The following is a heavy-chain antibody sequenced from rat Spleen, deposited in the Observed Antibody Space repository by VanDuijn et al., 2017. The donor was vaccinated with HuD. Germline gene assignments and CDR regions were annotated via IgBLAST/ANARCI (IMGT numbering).Heavy chain of an antibody. J-gene: IGHJ2*01. CDR3: TREDYYSGCDY. CDR2: MRYDGDT. D-gene: IGHD1-1*01. CDR1: GFSLMDYS. V-gene: IGHV2S30*01. Sequence: QVQLKESGPGLVQPSQTLSLTCTVSGFSLMDYSVHWVRQPPGKGLEWMGRMRYDGDTYYNSALKSRLSISRDTSKSQVFLKLNILQTEDTAFYYWTREDYYSGCDYWGQGVMVTVSS.